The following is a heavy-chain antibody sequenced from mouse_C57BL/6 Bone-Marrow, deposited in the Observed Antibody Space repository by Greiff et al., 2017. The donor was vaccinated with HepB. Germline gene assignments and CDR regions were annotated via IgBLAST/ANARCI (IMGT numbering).Heavy chain of an antibody. CDR2: INPNNGGT. Sequence: DVQLQESGPELVKPGASVKMSCKASGYTFTDYNMHWVKQSHGKSLEWIGYINPNNGGTSYNQKFKGKATLTVNKSSSTAYMELRSLTSEDSAVYYCARWDTTVVAYWYFDVWGTGTTVTVSS. CDR1: GYTFTDYN. CDR3: ARWDTTVVAYWYFDV. D-gene: IGHD1-1*01. J-gene: IGHJ1*03. V-gene: IGHV1-22*01.